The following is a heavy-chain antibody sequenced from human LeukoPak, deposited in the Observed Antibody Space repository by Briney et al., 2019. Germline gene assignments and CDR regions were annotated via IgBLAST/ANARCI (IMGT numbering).Heavy chain of an antibody. J-gene: IGHJ6*04. D-gene: IGHD3-3*01. CDR1: GGSISSGGYY. Sequence: KPSETLSLTCTVSGGSISSGGYYWSWIRQPPGKGLEWIGYIYHSGSTYYNPSLKSRVTISVDRSKNQFSLKLSSVTAADTAVYYCARVSIRFLALDVWGKGTTVTVSS. CDR2: IYHSGST. CDR3: ARVSIRFLALDV. V-gene: IGHV4-30-2*01.